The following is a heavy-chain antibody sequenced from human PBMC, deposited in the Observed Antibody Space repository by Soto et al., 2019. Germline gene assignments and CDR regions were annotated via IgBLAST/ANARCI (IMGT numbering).Heavy chain of an antibody. V-gene: IGHV3-33*01. D-gene: IGHD3-10*01. CDR2: IWYDGSNK. J-gene: IGHJ6*02. CDR1: GFTFSSYG. Sequence: QVQLVESGGGVVQPGRSLRLSCAASGFTFSSYGMHWVRQAPGKGLEWVAVIWYDGSNKYYADSVKGRFTIARDNSRTRLYLQMNGLRAEDTAVYYFARDTARAMVRIYYGLDVWGQGTTVTVSS. CDR3: ARDTARAMVRIYYGLDV.